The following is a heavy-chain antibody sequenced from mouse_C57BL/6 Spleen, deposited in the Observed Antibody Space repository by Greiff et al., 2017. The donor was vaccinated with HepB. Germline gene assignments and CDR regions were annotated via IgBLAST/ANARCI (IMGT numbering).Heavy chain of an antibody. J-gene: IGHJ2*01. CDR3: ARGRTGTGLFDY. D-gene: IGHD4-1*01. CDR1: GYAFSSYW. Sequence: QVQLQQSGAELVKPGASVKISCKASGYAFSSYWMNWVKQRPGKGLEWIGQIYPGDGDTNYNGKFKGKATLTADKSSSTAYMQLSSLTSEDSAVYFCARGRTGTGLFDYWGQGTTLTVSS. V-gene: IGHV1-80*01. CDR2: IYPGDGDT.